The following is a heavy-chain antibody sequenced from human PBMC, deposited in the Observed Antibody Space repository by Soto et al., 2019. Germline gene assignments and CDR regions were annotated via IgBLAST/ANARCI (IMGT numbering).Heavy chain of an antibody. V-gene: IGHV1-18*04. Sequence: XSVKVSCKASVYTFTSYGISWVRQAPGQGLEWLGWISSYNGNANDAQKLQGRVTMTTDTSTSTSYMEVRSLRSDDTAVYYCDREGYSGYDNKANYYYYGMDVWGQGNTGTVSS. CDR3: DREGYSGYDNKANYYYYGMDV. CDR2: ISSYNGNA. CDR1: VYTFTSYG. D-gene: IGHD5-12*01. J-gene: IGHJ6*02.